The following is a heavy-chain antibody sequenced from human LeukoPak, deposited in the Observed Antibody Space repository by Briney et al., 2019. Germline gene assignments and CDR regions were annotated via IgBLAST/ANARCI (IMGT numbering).Heavy chain of an antibody. CDR3: ARGRPHGNDY. D-gene: IGHD4-23*01. Sequence: PGGSLRLSYAASGFTFSSYWMNWVRQALGKGLVWVSRIASDGSSTTYTDSVKGRFSISRDNAKDTLYLQMNSLRVEDTAVYYCARGRPHGNDYWGQGTLVTVSS. V-gene: IGHV3-74*01. CDR2: IASDGSST. J-gene: IGHJ4*02. CDR1: GFTFSSYW.